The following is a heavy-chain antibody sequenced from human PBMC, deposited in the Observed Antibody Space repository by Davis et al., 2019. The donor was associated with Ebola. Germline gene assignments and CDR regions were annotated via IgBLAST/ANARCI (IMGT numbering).Heavy chain of an antibody. V-gene: IGHV3-23*01. CDR3: AKDGEGYSGYKSKDIVVVVAAHADY. J-gene: IGHJ4*02. Sequence: PGGSLRLSCAASGFTFSSYAMSWVRQAPGKGLEWVSAISGSGGSTYYADSVKGRFTISRDNSKNTLYLQMNSLRAEETAVYYCAKDGEGYSGYKSKDIVVVVAAHADYWGQGTLVTVSS. D-gene: IGHD2-15*01. CDR2: ISGSGGST. CDR1: GFTFSSYA.